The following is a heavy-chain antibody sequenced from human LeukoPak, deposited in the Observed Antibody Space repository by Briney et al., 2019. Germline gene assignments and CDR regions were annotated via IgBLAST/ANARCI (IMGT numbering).Heavy chain of an antibody. Sequence: SQTLSLTCTVSGGSISCGGYYWNWIRQHPGKGLEWIGYIYYTGSTDYNPSLKSRSTISVDTSKNQFSLKLSSVTAADTAVYYCARVWAGYNRNFFDCWGQGALVTVSS. CDR1: GGSISCGGYY. J-gene: IGHJ4*02. D-gene: IGHD3/OR15-3a*01. CDR3: ARVWAGYNRNFFDC. V-gene: IGHV4-31*03. CDR2: IYYTGST.